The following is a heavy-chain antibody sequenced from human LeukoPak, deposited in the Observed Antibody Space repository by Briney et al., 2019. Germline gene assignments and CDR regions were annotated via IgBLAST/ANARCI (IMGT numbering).Heavy chain of an antibody. CDR3: SKGTTASYRGALES. D-gene: IGHD2-21*02. Sequence: GGSLRLSCTASGFSFGDFAMHWVRHAPGKGLEWVSGISWTSSDRGYADSVKGRFTISRDNAQKSLYLQMNSLRADDTAFYYCSKGTTASYRGALESWGQGTLVTVSS. V-gene: IGHV3-9*01. J-gene: IGHJ5*02. CDR1: GFSFGDFA. CDR2: ISWTSSDR.